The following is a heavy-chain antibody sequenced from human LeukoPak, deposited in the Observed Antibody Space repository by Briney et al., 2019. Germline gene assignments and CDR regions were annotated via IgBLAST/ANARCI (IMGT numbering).Heavy chain of an antibody. V-gene: IGHV3-48*04. D-gene: IGHD6-6*01. CDR1: GFTFSSYN. J-gene: IGHJ4*02. CDR2: ISSTSSTI. Sequence: GGSLRLSCAVSGFTFSSYNMHWVRQAPGKGLEWISYISSTSSTIYYADSVKGRLTISRDNAKNLLYLQMNSLRAEDTAVYYCAKEVERKQLVRGDYWGQGTLVTVSS. CDR3: AKEVERKQLVRGDY.